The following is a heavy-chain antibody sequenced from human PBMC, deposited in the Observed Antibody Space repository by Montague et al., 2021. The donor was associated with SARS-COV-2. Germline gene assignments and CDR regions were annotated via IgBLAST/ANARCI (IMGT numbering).Heavy chain of an antibody. CDR2: IYYSGST. CDR3: ARDSGGSSPEDWWGCGP. CDR1: GGSISSYY. D-gene: IGHD2-15*01. V-gene: IGHV4-59*01. J-gene: IGHJ5*02. Sequence: SETLSLTCTVSGGSISSYYWSWIWQPPGTGLEWIGYIYYSGSTNYNPSLKRRVTISVDTSKNKFSLKLSPVTAAATAVYYCARDSGGSSPEDWWGCGPWGQGTLVTVSS.